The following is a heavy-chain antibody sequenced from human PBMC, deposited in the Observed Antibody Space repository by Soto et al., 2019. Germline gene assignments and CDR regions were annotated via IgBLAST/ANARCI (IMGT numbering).Heavy chain of an antibody. J-gene: IGHJ3*01. CDR2: IDWNDDE. V-gene: IGHV2-5*01. CDR3: AASLRSCGYAFDF. Sequence: SGPTLVNPPQTVTLTCSFSGFSLTTSGVVVGCIRQPPGKALEWLALIDWNDDERYRPSLMSRLTITKDTSKNQVVLTMTNMDAVDTATYYCAASLRSCGYAFDFWG. CDR1: GFSLTTSGVV.